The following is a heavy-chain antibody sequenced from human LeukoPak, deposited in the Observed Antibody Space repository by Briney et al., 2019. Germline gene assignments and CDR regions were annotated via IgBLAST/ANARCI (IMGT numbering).Heavy chain of an antibody. CDR3: ARLYCGGDCYGRYNWFDP. V-gene: IGHV4-30-2*01. CDR2: IYHSGST. J-gene: IGHJ5*02. Sequence: PSETLSLTCAVSGGSISSGGYSWSWIRQPPGKGLEWIGYIYHSGSTYYNPSLKSRVTISVDRSKNQFSLKLSSVTAADTAVYYCARLYCGGDCYGRYNWFDPWGQGTLVTVSS. CDR1: GGSISSGGYS. D-gene: IGHD2-21*02.